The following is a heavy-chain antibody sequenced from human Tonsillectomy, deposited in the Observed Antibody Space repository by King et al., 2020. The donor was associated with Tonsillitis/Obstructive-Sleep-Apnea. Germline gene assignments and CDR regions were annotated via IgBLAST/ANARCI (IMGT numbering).Heavy chain of an antibody. Sequence: VQLVESGGGLVKPGGSLRLSCAASGFTFSSYSMNWVRQAPGKGLEWVSSISSSSTYIYYADSVKGRFTISRDNARNSLYLQMNSLRAEDTAVYYCAMTNCSSTSCLSYNYYHMDVWGKGTTVTVSS. J-gene: IGHJ6*03. D-gene: IGHD2-2*01. CDR2: ISSSSTYI. CDR1: GFTFSSYS. CDR3: AMTNCSSTSCLSYNYYHMDV. V-gene: IGHV3-21*01.